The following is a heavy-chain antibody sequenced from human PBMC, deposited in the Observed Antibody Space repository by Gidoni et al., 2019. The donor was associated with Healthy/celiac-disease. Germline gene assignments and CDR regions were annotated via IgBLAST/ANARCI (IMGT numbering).Heavy chain of an antibody. CDR1: AGSFSGYY. Sequence: QVQLQQWGAGLLKPSETLSLTCAVYAGSFSGYYWSWIRQPPGKGLEWIGEINHSGSTNYNPSLKSRVTISVDTSKNQFSLKLSSVTAADTAVYYCARGGPFIVVVPAAMGWFDPWGQGTLVTVSS. V-gene: IGHV4-34*01. D-gene: IGHD2-2*01. CDR3: ARGGPFIVVVPAAMGWFDP. J-gene: IGHJ5*02. CDR2: INHSGST.